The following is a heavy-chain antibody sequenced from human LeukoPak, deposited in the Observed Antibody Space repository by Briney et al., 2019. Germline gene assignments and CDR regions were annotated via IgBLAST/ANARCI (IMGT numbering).Heavy chain of an antibody. CDR1: GGSISSSSYY. J-gene: IGHJ2*01. CDR2: IYYSGST. D-gene: IGHD2-15*01. V-gene: IGHV4-61*01. CDR3: ARDIGVMVPTSSYWYFDL. Sequence: PSETLSLTCTVSGGSISSSSYYWSWIRQPPGKGLEWIGYIYYSGSTNYNPSLKSRVTISVDTSKNQFSLKLSSVTAADTAVYYCARDIGVMVPTSSYWYFDLWGRGTLVTVSS.